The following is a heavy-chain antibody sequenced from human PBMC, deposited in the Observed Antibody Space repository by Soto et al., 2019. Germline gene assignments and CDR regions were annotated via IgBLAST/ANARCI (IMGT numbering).Heavy chain of an antibody. CDR2: ISNDGSNQ. V-gene: IGHV3-30*03. CDR3: SRSRSTGRRDYYYYSMDV. D-gene: IGHD3-16*01. CDR1: GFPFSSFG. J-gene: IGHJ6*02. Sequence: PGGSLRLSCFVSGFPFSSFGMHWVRQAPGKGLEWVSSISNDGSNQNYADSVKGRFTISRDNSKNTVYLQLNSLRGEDTAVYYCSRSRSTGRRDYYYYSMDVWGQGTPVTVSS.